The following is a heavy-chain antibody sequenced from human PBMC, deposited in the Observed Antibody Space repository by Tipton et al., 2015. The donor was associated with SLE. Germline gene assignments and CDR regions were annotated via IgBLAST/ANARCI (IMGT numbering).Heavy chain of an antibody. CDR2: IFTSAST. J-gene: IGHJ4*02. CDR1: GGSISGYY. CDR3: ARGGGSYYDY. V-gene: IGHV4-4*07. D-gene: IGHD1-26*01. Sequence: TLSLTCTVSGGSISGYYWSWVRQPAGKGLEWIGRIFTSASTIYNPSPKSRVTLSSDTPKNQFSLRVRSVTAADTAVYYCARGGGSYYDYWGQGTLVTVSS.